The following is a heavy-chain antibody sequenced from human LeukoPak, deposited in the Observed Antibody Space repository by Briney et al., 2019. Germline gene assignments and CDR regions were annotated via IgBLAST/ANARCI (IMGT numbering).Heavy chain of an antibody. V-gene: IGHV4-4*09. CDR2: IYTSGST. CDR3: ATRTVPTAIHSAFDI. D-gene: IGHD2-2*02. J-gene: IGHJ3*02. CDR1: GGSISSYY. Sequence: SETLSLTCTVSGGSISSYYWSWIRQPPGKGLEWIGYIYTSGSTNYNPSLKSRVTISVDTSKNQFSLKLSSMTAADTAVYYCATRTVPTAIHSAFDIWGQGTMVTVSS.